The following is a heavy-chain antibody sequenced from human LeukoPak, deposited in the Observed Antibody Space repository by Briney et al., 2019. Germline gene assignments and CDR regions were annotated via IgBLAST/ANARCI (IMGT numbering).Heavy chain of an antibody. D-gene: IGHD6-19*01. V-gene: IGHV4-59*08. CDR2: IYYSGTT. J-gene: IGHJ4*02. CDR1: GGSIHGYY. CDR3: ARHLRPGVAGFDF. Sequence: SETLSLTCAVSGGSIHGYYWTWVRQSPGKGLEWIGFIYYSGTTQYNPSLMSRVTILVDPSNNQFSLMLSSVTAADTAVYYCARHLRPGVAGFDFWGQGALVTVSS.